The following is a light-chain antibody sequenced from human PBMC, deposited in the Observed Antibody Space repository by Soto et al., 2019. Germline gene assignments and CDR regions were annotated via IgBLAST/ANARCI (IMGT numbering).Light chain of an antibody. V-gene: IGKV3-20*01. CDR2: GTS. Sequence: EIVLTQSPGTVSLAPGEGATLSFRASQSVKSSYLAWYQQKPGQAPRLLIFGTSNRATGIPDRFRGGGSGTDFTLTISSLEPEDFAVYYCQQYASSPGTFGQGTKVDIK. J-gene: IGKJ1*01. CDR1: QSVKSSY. CDR3: QQYASSPGT.